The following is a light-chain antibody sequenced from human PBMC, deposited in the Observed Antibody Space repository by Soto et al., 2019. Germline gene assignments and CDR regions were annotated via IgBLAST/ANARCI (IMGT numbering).Light chain of an antibody. V-gene: IGKV1-9*01. CDR3: QQYYSYPRT. Sequence: DIQLTQSPSFLSASVGDRVTITCRASQGISSYLAWYQQKPGKAPKLLIYAASTLQSGVPSRFSGSGSGTDFTLTISCLQSGDFATYYCQQYYSYPRTFGQGTKVDI. CDR1: QGISSY. CDR2: AAS. J-gene: IGKJ1*01.